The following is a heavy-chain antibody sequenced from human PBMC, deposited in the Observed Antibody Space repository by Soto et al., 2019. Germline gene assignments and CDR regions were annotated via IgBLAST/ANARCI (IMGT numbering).Heavy chain of an antibody. CDR1: GGSISSGDYY. Sequence: SETLSLTCTVSGGSISSGDYYWSWIRQPPGKGLEWIGYIYYSGSTYYNPSLKSRVTISVDTSKNQFSLKLSSVTAADTAVYYCARADSVVNYYYYGMDVWGQGTTVTVS. V-gene: IGHV4-30-4*01. CDR2: IYYSGST. J-gene: IGHJ6*02. CDR3: ARADSVVNYYYYGMDV. D-gene: IGHD2-15*01.